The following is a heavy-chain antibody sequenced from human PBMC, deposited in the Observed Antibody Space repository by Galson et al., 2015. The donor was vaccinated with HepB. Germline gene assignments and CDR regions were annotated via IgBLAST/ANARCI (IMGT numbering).Heavy chain of an antibody. J-gene: IGHJ4*02. V-gene: IGHV3-30-3*01. CDR2: ISGGGGIT. D-gene: IGHD1-14*01. Sequence: SLRLSCAASGFRFSSFDMHWVRQTPGKGLEWVAVISGGGGITIYAESVKGRFTISRDNPKNTLYLQMDSLGSDDTAVYFWARDLVPDIPDHFDCWGQGTLVT. CDR3: ARDLVPDIPDHFDC. CDR1: GFRFSSFD.